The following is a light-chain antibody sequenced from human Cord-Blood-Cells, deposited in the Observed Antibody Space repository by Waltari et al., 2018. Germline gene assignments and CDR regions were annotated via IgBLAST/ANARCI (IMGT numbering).Light chain of an antibody. CDR2: AAS. V-gene: IGKV1-39*01. CDR3: QQSYSTPT. Sequence: DIQMTQSPSSLSASVGDRVTITCRASQSISSYLNSYQQKPGKAPKLLIYAASSFESGVPSRCSGSGAGTDFTLTISSLQTEDFATYYCQQSYSTPTFGGGTKVEIK. CDR1: QSISSY. J-gene: IGKJ4*01.